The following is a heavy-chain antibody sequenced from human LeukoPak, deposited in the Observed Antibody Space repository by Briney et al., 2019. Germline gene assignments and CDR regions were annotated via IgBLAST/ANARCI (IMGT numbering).Heavy chain of an antibody. J-gene: IGHJ3*02. CDR2: IYYSGST. CDR3: ARHQLRAGINDAFDI. V-gene: IGHV4-59*08. D-gene: IGHD5-24*01. CDR1: GGSISSYY. Sequence: SETLSLTCTVSGGSISSYYWSWIQQPPGKGLEWIGYIYYSGSTNYNPSLKSRVTISVDTSKNQFSLKLSSVTAADTAVYYCARHQLRAGINDAFDIWGQGTMVTVSS.